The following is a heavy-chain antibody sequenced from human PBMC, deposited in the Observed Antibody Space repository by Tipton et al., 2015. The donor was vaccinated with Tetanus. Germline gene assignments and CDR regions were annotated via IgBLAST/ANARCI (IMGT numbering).Heavy chain of an antibody. J-gene: IGHJ4*02. V-gene: IGHV3-33*01. Sequence: SLRLSCAASGFIFSSYGIHWVRQAPGKGLEWVAVSWYDGTDKYYADSVKGRFTISRDNSKNTLYLQMNSLRAEDTAVYYCAREADCSSGSCFSGDFDNWGQGTQVTVSP. D-gene: IGHD2-15*01. CDR2: SWYDGTDK. CDR3: AREADCSSGSCFSGDFDN. CDR1: GFIFSSYG.